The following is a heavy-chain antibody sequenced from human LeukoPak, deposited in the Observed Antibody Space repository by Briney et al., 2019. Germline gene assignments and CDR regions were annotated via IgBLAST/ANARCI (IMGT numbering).Heavy chain of an antibody. D-gene: IGHD3-22*01. V-gene: IGHV3-30*02. Sequence: GGSLRLSCAASGFTFSSYGMQWVRQAPGKGLEWVAFIRYDGSNKYYADSVKGRFTISRDNSKNTLYLQMNSLRAEDTAVYYCAIPYDSNGYYYGDAFDIWGQGTMVTVSS. CDR2: IRYDGSNK. J-gene: IGHJ3*02. CDR1: GFTFSSYG. CDR3: AIPYDSNGYYYGDAFDI.